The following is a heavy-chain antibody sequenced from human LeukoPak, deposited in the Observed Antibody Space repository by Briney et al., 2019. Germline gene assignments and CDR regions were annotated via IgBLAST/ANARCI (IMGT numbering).Heavy chain of an antibody. CDR1: GGSISSYY. CDR2: IYYSGST. CDR3: ARYLHSSWYASSYGMDV. Sequence: SETLSLTCTVSGGSISSYYRSWIRQPPGKGLEWIGYIYYSGSTNYNPSLKSRVTISVDTSKNQFSLKLSSVTAADTAVYYYARYLHSSWYASSYGMDVWGQGTTVTVSS. J-gene: IGHJ6*02. V-gene: IGHV4-59*01. D-gene: IGHD6-13*01.